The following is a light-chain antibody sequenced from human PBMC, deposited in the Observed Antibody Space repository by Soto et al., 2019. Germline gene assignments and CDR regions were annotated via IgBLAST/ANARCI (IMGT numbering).Light chain of an antibody. CDR2: DAS. CDR3: QQRSNWPVLT. Sequence: EIVLTQSPATLSLSPGERATLSCRASQSVSSYLAWYQQKPGQAPRLLIYDASNRATGIPARFSGSGSGTDFTLTIIILEPEDFAVYYCQQRSNWPVLTFGPGTKVDIK. J-gene: IGKJ3*01. CDR1: QSVSSY. V-gene: IGKV3-11*01.